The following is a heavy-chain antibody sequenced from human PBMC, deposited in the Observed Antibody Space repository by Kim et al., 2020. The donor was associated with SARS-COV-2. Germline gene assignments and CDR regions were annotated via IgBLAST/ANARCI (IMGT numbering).Heavy chain of an antibody. D-gene: IGHD3-3*01. Sequence: SETLSLTCTVSGGSISSSSYYWGWIRQPPGKGLEWIGSIYYSGSTYYNPSLKSRVTISVDTSKNQFSLKLSSVTAADTAVYYCARLQLLLIMIFGVVENWNWFDPWGQGTLVPVSS. V-gene: IGHV4-39*01. CDR1: GGSISSSSYY. J-gene: IGHJ5*02. CDR2: IYYSGST. CDR3: ARLQLLLIMIFGVVENWNWFDP.